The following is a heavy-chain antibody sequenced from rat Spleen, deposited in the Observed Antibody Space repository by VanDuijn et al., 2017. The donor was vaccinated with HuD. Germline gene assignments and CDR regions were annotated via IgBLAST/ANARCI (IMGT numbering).Heavy chain of an antibody. CDR1: GFTFSDYY. Sequence: EVQLVESGGDLVQPGRSLELSCAASGFTFSDYYMAWVRQAPTKGLEWVATISYGDSSGHSSTYYRDSVKGRFTISRDNAKGTLSLQMDSLRSEDTATYYCARRHYGYTDYFDYWGQGVMVTASS. V-gene: IGHV5-7*01. J-gene: IGHJ2*01. CDR2: ISYGDSSGHSST. CDR3: ARRHYGYTDYFDY. D-gene: IGHD1-9*01.